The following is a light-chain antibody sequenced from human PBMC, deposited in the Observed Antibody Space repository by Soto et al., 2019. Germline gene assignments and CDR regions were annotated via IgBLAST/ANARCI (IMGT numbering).Light chain of an antibody. CDR3: QQYGRSPPT. Sequence: EVVLTHSPGTLSLSPGERATLSCRASQSVSNYLAWYQQKPGQAPRLLIYGASSRATGIPDRFSGSGSGTDFTLTISRLEPEDFAVYYCQQYGRSPPTFGQGTKVEI. CDR1: QSVSNY. CDR2: GAS. V-gene: IGKV3-20*01. J-gene: IGKJ1*01.